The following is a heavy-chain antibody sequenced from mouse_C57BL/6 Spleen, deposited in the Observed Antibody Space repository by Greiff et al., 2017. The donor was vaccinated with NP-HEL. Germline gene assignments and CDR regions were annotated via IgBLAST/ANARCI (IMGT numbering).Heavy chain of an antibody. CDR1: GYTFTSYW. CDR3: AMVTTDYFDY. V-gene: IGHV1-69*01. CDR2: IDPSDSYT. D-gene: IGHD2-2*01. Sequence: QVQLQQPGAELVMPGASVKLSCKASGYTFTSYWMHWVKQRPGQGLEWTGEIDPSDSYTNYIQKFKGKSTLTVDKSSSTAYMQLSSLTSEDSAVYYCAMVTTDYFDYWGQGTTLTVSS. J-gene: IGHJ2*01.